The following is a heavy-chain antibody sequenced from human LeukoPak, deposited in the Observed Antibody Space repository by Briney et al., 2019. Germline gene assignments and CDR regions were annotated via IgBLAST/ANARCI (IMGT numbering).Heavy chain of an antibody. D-gene: IGHD3-22*01. V-gene: IGHV4-4*02. CDR1: GGSISSSDW. CDR2: IYRSENT. J-gene: IGHJ6*02. Sequence: SEILSLTCAVSGGSISSSDWWSWVRQPPGRGLEWIGYIYRSENTNYNPSLKSRVTMSVDKSKNQFSLKLSSVTTADTAVYFCARSYDSRGYFYYGMDVWGQGTTVTVSS. CDR3: ARSYDSRGYFYYGMDV.